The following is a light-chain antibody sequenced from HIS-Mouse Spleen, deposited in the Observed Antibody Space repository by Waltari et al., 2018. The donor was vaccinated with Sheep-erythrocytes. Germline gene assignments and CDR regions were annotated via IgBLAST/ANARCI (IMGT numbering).Light chain of an antibody. V-gene: IGKV1-39*01. Sequence: ESQMTQSPSSLAASVGDRVRKTGQASQSISSYLNWYQQKPGNAPKLLIYAASSLQSGVPSRFSGSGSGPPFPLTLRSLQPESFATYYCQQSYSTPPTFGGGTKVEIK. CDR2: AAS. J-gene: IGKJ4*01. CDR1: QSISSY. CDR3: QQSYSTPPT.